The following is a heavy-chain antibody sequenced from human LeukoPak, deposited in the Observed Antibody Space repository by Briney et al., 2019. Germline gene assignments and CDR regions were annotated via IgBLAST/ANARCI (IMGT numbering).Heavy chain of an antibody. CDR2: IKSKTDGGTT. J-gene: IGHJ4*02. CDR1: GFTFSIAW. D-gene: IGHD6-19*01. V-gene: IGHV3-15*01. Sequence: PGGSLRLSCAASGFTFSIAWMSWVRQAPGKGLEWVGSIKSKTDGGTTDYAAPVKGRFTISRDDSKITLYLQMNSLKTEDTAVYYCTTHDPSYIRYSSGWSDDYWGQGTLVTVSS. CDR3: TTHDPSYIRYSSGWSDDY.